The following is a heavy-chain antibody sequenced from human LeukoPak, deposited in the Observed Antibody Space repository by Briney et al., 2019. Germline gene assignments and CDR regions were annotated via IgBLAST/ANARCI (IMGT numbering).Heavy chain of an antibody. V-gene: IGHV4-59*08. CDR3: AGQAYCSGGTCYPNWFDP. CDR2: IYYSGST. Sequence: SETLSLTCTVSGGSISSYYWSWIRQPPGKGLEWIGYIYYSGSTNYNPSLKSRVTISVDTSKNQFSLKPSSVTAADTAVYYCAGQAYCSGGTCYPNWFDPWGQGTLVTVSS. D-gene: IGHD2-15*01. CDR1: GGSISSYY. J-gene: IGHJ5*02.